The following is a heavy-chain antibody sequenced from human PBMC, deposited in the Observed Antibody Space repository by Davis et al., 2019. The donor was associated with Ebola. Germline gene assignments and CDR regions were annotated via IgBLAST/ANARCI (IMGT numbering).Heavy chain of an antibody. J-gene: IGHJ5*02. D-gene: IGHD1-1*01. CDR2: ISSDGSER. CDR1: AFAFSRYT. CDR3: ARGYGVGTDWFDP. V-gene: IGHV3-30*04. Sequence: GESLKISCAASAFAFSRYTMNWVRQAPGRGLEWVALISSDGSERYYADSVKGRFTISRDNSKNTLYLQINTLRPEETAVYYCARGYGVGTDWFDPWGHGTRVTVSS.